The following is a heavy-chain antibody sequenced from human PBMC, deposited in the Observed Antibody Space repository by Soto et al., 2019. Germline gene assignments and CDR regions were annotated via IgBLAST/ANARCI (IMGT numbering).Heavy chain of an antibody. CDR2: IYSGGST. CDR3: ARTIYGDPDY. V-gene: IGHV3-66*01. Sequence: EVQLVESGGGLVQPGGSLRLSCAASGFTVSSNYMSWVRQAPGKGLEWVSVIYSGGSTYYADSVKGRFTISRDNSKSTLCLQMNRLKDEETAVYYCARTIYGDPDYWGQGTLVTVSS. D-gene: IGHD4-17*01. CDR1: GFTVSSNY. J-gene: IGHJ4*02.